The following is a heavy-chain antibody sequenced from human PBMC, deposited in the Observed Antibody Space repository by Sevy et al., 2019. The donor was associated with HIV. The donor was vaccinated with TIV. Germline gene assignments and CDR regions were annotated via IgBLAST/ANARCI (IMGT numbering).Heavy chain of an antibody. J-gene: IGHJ4*02. CDR3: ARLNRGSSWNGSGFDY. CDR1: GGSISSSSYY. Sequence: SETLSLTCTVSGGSISSSSYYWGWIRQPPGKGLEWIGSIYYSGSTYYNPSLKSRITISVDTSKNQFSLKLSSVTAAAAAVYYCARLNRGSSWNGSGFDYWGQGTLVTVSS. CDR2: IYYSGST. V-gene: IGHV4-39*01. D-gene: IGHD6-13*01.